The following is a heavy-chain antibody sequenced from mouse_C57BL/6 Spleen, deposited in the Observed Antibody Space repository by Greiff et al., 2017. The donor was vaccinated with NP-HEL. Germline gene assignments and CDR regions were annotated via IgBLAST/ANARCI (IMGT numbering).Heavy chain of an antibody. CDR3: ARGGFDY. J-gene: IGHJ2*01. V-gene: IGHV1-82*01. CDR1: GYAFSSSW. Sequence: QVQLQQSGPELVKPGASVKISCKASGYAFSSSWMNWVKQRPGKGLEWIGRIYPGDGDTNYNGKFKGKATLTADKSSSTAYMQLSSLTSEDSVVYFCARGGFDYWGQGTTLTVSS. CDR2: IYPGDGDT.